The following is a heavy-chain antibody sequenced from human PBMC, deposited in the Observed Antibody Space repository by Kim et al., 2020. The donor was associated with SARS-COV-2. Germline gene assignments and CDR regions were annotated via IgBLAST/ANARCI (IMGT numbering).Heavy chain of an antibody. CDR2: DK. Sequence: DKYYSTSLKTRLTSSKDTSKNQVVLTMTNMDPVDTATYYCARMAYSSGYDYWGQGTLVTVSS. J-gene: IGHJ4*02. CDR3: ARMAYSSGYDY. D-gene: IGHD6-19*01. V-gene: IGHV2-70*01.